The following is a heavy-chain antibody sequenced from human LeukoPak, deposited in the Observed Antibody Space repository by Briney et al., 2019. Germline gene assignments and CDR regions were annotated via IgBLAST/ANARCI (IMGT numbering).Heavy chain of an antibody. CDR2: ISYSGST. Sequence: KPSETLSLTCTVSGGSISSGGYSWSWIRQPPGKGLEWIGYISYSGSTYYNPSLKSRVTMSLDTSKNQSSLKLSSATAANTAVYYCARGGYYGSGNDFRFDPWGQGTLVTVSS. J-gene: IGHJ5*02. D-gene: IGHD3-10*01. CDR3: ARGGYYGSGNDFRFDP. V-gene: IGHV4-30-4*07. CDR1: GGSISSGGYS.